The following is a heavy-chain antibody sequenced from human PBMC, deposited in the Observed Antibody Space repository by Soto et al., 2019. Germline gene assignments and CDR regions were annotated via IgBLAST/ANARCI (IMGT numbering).Heavy chain of an antibody. D-gene: IGHD6-19*01. CDR3: ARQLGGKQWSYNCGMDV. Sequence: QVQLLESGGGVVQPGTSLRLSCAASGFNFDDYNMHWVRQAPGKGLEWIASISYGGCNKAYRDSLQGRLSISRDNSRNTLLVQLSGLTLDDTAVFFGARQLGGKQWSYNCGMDVWGQGTTVTVSS. V-gene: IGHV3-30*04. CDR2: ISYGGCNK. CDR1: GFNFDDYN. J-gene: IGHJ6*02.